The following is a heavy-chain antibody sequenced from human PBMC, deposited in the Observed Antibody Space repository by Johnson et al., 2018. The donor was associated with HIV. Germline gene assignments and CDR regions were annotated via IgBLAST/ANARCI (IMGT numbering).Heavy chain of an antibody. V-gene: IGHV3-7*03. CDR3: ARVRTAAGFDAFDI. Sequence: EKLVESGGGLVQPGGSLRLSCAASGFTFSSYWMSWVRQAPGKGLEWVANIKQDGSEKYYVDSVKGRFTISRDNSKNTLYLQMNSLRAEDTALYYCARVRTAAGFDAFDIWGQGTMVTVSS. J-gene: IGHJ3*02. CDR1: GFTFSSYW. CDR2: IKQDGSEK. D-gene: IGHD6-13*01.